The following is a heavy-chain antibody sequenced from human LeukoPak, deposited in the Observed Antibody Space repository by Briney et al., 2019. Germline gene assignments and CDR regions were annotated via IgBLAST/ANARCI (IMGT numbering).Heavy chain of an antibody. D-gene: IGHD2-15*01. CDR3: ATIGYCSGGSCYPAPPHFDY. CDR2: IDPSDSYT. V-gene: IGHV5-10-1*01. J-gene: IGHJ4*02. Sequence: GESLKISCKGSGYSFTSYWISWVRQMPGKGLEWMGRIDPSDSYTNYSPSSQGHVTISADKSISTAYLQWSSLKASDTAMYYCATIGYCSGGSCYPAPPHFDYWGQGTLVTVSS. CDR1: GYSFTSYW.